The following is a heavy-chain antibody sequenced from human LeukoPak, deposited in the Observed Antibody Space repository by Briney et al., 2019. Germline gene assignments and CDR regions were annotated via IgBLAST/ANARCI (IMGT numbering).Heavy chain of an antibody. CDR1: GFTFSSYG. Sequence: GGSLRLSCAASGFTFSSYGMHWVRQAPGKGREWVAFIRYDGSNKYYADSVKGRFTISRDNSKNTLYLQMNSLRAEDTAVYYCAKDPFLAYCSSTSCPNPPFDYWGQGTLVTVSS. V-gene: IGHV3-30*02. CDR2: IRYDGSNK. J-gene: IGHJ4*02. D-gene: IGHD2-2*01. CDR3: AKDPFLAYCSSTSCPNPPFDY.